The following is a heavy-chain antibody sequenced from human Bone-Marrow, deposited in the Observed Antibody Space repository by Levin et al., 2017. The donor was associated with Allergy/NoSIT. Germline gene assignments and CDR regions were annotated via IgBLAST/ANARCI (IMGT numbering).Heavy chain of an antibody. J-gene: IGHJ6*02. CDR3: AKAYNGMDV. V-gene: IGHV3-30*18. CDR1: GFTFSSYG. CDR2: ISYDGSNK. D-gene: IGHD1-14*01. Sequence: GGSLRLSCAASGFTFSSYGMHWVRQAPGKGLEWVAVISYDGSNKYYADSVKGRFTISRDNSKNTLYLQMNSLRAEDTAVYYCAKAYNGMDVWGQGTTVTVSS.